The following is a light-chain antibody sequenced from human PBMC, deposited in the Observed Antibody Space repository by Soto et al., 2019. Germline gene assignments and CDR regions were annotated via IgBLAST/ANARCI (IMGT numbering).Light chain of an antibody. V-gene: IGKV3-20*01. J-gene: IGKJ2*01. Sequence: IVLTQSPDTLSLSPGERATLSCRARESVTTNFLAWYQQKPGQAPRLLIYGASTRASGIPDRFSGSGSGTDFTLTISRLEPEDFAVYYCQRYGTSRGAFGQGTKLEIK. CDR1: ESVTTNF. CDR2: GAS. CDR3: QRYGTSRGA.